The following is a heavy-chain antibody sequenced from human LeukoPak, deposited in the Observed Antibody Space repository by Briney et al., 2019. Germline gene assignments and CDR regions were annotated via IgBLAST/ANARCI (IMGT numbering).Heavy chain of an antibody. J-gene: IGHJ4*02. CDR2: IYYSGST. D-gene: IGHD3-22*01. CDR1: GGSISSYY. Sequence: SETLSLTCTVSGGSISSYYWSWIRQPPGKGLEWIGYIYYSGSTNYNPSLKSRVTISVDTSKNQSSLKLSSVTAADTAVYYCARHGYSLYFDYWGQGTLVIVSS. CDR3: ARHGYSLYFDY. V-gene: IGHV4-59*01.